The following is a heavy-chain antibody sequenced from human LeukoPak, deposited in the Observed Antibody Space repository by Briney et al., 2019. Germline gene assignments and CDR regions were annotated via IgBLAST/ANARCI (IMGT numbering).Heavy chain of an antibody. J-gene: IGHJ4*02. Sequence: PGGSLRLSCAASGFTFSSYAMSWVRQAPGKGLEWVSAINGSGGSTYYADSVKGPFTISRDNSKNTLYLQMNSLRAEDTAVYYCAKGIPLTVVAKLYCFDYWGQGTLVTVSS. CDR1: GFTFSSYA. V-gene: IGHV3-23*01. D-gene: IGHD2-15*01. CDR3: AKGIPLTVVAKLYCFDY. CDR2: INGSGGST.